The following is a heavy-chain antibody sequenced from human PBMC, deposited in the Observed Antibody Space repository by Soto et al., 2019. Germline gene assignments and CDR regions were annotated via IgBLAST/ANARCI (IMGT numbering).Heavy chain of an antibody. D-gene: IGHD3-22*01. CDR2: ISWNSGSI. Sequence: PGGSLRLSCAASGFTFDDYAMHWVRQAPGKGLEWVSGISWNSGSIGYADSVKGRFTISRDNAKNSLYLQMNSLRAGDTALYYCAKGITMIVEYYFDYWGQGTLVTVSS. J-gene: IGHJ4*02. V-gene: IGHV3-9*01. CDR3: AKGITMIVEYYFDY. CDR1: GFTFDDYA.